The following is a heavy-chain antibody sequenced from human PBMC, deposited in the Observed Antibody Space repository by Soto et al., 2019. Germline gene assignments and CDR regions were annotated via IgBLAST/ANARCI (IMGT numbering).Heavy chain of an antibody. J-gene: IGHJ4*02. V-gene: IGHV3-23*01. D-gene: IGHD6-19*01. CDR3: AKDLGQWLVPDYFDY. CDR2: ISGSGGST. Sequence: RLSCAASGFTFSSYAMSWGRQAPGKGLEWVSAISGSGGSTYYADSVKGRFTISRDNSKNTLYLQMNSLRAEDTAVYYCAKDLGQWLVPDYFDYWGQGTLVTVSS. CDR1: GFTFSSYA.